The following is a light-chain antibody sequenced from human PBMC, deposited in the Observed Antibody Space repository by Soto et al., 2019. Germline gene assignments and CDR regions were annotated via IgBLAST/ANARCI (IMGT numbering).Light chain of an antibody. CDR1: SGHSSYA. Sequence: QLVLTQSPSASASLGASVKLTCTPNSGHSSYAIAWHQQQQEKGPRYLMKVNRDGSHSKGDGIPDRFSGSSSGAERYLTISGLQSEDEADYYCQTWGTGIVVFGGGTKLTVL. V-gene: IGLV4-69*01. CDR2: VNRDGSH. J-gene: IGLJ2*01. CDR3: QTWGTGIVV.